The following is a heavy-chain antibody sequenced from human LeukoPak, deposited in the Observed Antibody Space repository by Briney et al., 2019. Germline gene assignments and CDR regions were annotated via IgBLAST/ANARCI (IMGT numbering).Heavy chain of an antibody. CDR1: GFTFSSYA. J-gene: IGHJ1*01. V-gene: IGHV3-30*04. CDR3: ARAKSYSSGWYRGYFQH. CDR2: ISYDGSNK. Sequence: GRSLRLSCAASGFTFSSYAMHWVRQAPGKGLEWVAVISYDGSNKYYADSVEGRFTISRDNSKNTLYLQMNSLRAEDTAVYYCARAKSYSSGWYRGYFQHWGQGTLVTVSS. D-gene: IGHD6-19*01.